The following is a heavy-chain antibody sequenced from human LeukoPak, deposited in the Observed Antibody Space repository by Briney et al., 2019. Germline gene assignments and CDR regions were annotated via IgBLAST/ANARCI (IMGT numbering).Heavy chain of an antibody. CDR3: AREAMGTIPYFDY. Sequence: GGSLRLSCAASGFSFSNHGMHWVRQAPGKGLEWVAVIWYDGSNKYYADSVKGRFTISRDNSKNTVYLQMNSLRAEDTAVYSCAREAMGTIPYFDYWGQGTLVTVSS. D-gene: IGHD5-24*01. J-gene: IGHJ4*02. V-gene: IGHV3-33*01. CDR2: IWYDGSNK. CDR1: GFSFSNHG.